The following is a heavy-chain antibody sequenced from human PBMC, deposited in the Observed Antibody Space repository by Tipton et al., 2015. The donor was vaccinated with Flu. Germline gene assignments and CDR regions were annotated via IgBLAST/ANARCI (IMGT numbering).Heavy chain of an antibody. J-gene: IGHJ5*02. D-gene: IGHD4-11*01. CDR2: VHQTGSP. CDR3: ARRDYSIYVSEPKNWFDP. CDR1: GDSIGSPYF. Sequence: LRLSCSVSGDSIGSPYFWAWIRQPPGKGLEWIGNVHQTGSPYYNPSLRSRVSIAVDRPKNQFSLRLTSVTAADTAGYYCARRDYSIYVSEPKNWFDPWGQGTPVTVSS. V-gene: IGHV4-38-2*01.